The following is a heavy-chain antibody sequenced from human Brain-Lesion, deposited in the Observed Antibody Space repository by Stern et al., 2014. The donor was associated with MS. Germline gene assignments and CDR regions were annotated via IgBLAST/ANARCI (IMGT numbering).Heavy chain of an antibody. V-gene: IGHV4-61*02. CDR2: IFNSGST. D-gene: IGHD2-2*01. Sequence: QVQLVESGPGLVKPSQTLSLSCTVSGGSISSGGYYWSWIRQPAGKGLEWIGRIFNSGSTSYNPSLKGGVPISIDTSKNQFSLRLNSRTAADTAVYYCARGRVVPGFQYYATDVWGQGTTVIVSS. CDR3: ARGRVVPGFQYYATDV. CDR1: GGSISSGGYY. J-gene: IGHJ6*02.